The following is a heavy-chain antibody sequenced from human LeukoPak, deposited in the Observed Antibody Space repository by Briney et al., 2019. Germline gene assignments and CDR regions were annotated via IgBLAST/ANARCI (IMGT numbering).Heavy chain of an antibody. V-gene: IGHV1-2*02. CDR2: INPNSGGT. J-gene: IGHJ4*02. D-gene: IGHD2-15*01. CDR3: ARDPAFYCSGGSCYPY. Sequence: AAVKVSCKASGYTFTGYYMHWVRQAPGQGLEWMGWINPNSGGTNYAQKFQGRVTMTRDTSISTAYMELSRLRSDDTAVYYCARDPAFYCSGGSCYPYWGQGTLVTVSS. CDR1: GYTFTGYY.